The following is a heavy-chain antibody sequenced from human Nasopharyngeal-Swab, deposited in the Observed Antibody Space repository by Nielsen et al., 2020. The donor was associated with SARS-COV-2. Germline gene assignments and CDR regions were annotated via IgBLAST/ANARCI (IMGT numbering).Heavy chain of an antibody. CDR2: IYCSGST. V-gene: IGHV4-59*01. Sequence: ETLSLTCTVSGGSISSYYWSWIRQPPGKGLEWIGYIYCSGSTNYNPSLKSRVTISVDTSKNQFSLKLSSVTAADTAVYYCARLQYYMDVWGKGTTVTVSS. CDR1: GGSISSYY. CDR3: ARLQYYMDV. D-gene: IGHD6-6*01. J-gene: IGHJ6*03.